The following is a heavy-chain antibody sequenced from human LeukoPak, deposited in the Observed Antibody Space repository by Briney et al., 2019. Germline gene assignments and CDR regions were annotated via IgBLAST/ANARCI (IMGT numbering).Heavy chain of an antibody. D-gene: IGHD3-9*01. CDR3: ARTQIFDWLLRYYYYGMDV. CDR1: GFTFSSYS. V-gene: IGHV3-48*04. Sequence: GGSLRLSCAASGFTFSSYSMNWVRQAPGKGLEWVSYISSSSSTIYYADSVKGRFTISRDNAKNSLYLQMNSLRAEDTAVYYCARTQIFDWLLRYYYYGMDVWGQGTTVTVSS. J-gene: IGHJ6*02. CDR2: ISSSSSTI.